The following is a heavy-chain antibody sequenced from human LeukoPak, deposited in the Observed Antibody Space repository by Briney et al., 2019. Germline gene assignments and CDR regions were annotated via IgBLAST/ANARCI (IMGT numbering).Heavy chain of an antibody. CDR2: INPNSGGT. CDR1: GYTFTGYY. D-gene: IGHD3-10*01. CDR3: ARDDAHKIMVRGVISLDY. Sequence: ASVKVSCTASGYTFTGYYIHWVRQAPGQGLEWMGWINPNSGGTNYAQKFQGRVTMTRDTSISTAYMELSRLRSDDTAVYYCARDDAHKIMVRGVISLDYWGQGTLVTVSS. J-gene: IGHJ4*02. V-gene: IGHV1-2*02.